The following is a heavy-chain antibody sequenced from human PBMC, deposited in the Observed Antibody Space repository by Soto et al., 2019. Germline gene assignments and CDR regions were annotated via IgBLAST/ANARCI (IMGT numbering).Heavy chain of an antibody. CDR1: GFTFSSYA. V-gene: IGHV3-23*01. D-gene: IGHD5-12*01. Sequence: EVQLLESGGGLVQPGGSLRLSCAASGFTFSSYAISWVRQAPGKGLEWVSAISGSGGSTYYADSVKGRFTISRDNSKNTLYLQMNSLRAEDTAVYYCAKRGYSGYDFGSWGQGTLVTVSS. CDR3: AKRGYSGYDFGS. CDR2: ISGSGGST. J-gene: IGHJ5*02.